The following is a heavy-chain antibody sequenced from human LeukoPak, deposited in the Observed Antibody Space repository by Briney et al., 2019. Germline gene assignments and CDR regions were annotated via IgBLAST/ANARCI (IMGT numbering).Heavy chain of an antibody. D-gene: IGHD2-21*01. CDR1: GGTFSSYS. CDR3: ARGEDCGGDCPSSYVYYYMDV. V-gene: IGHV1-69*06. Sequence: SVKVSCEASGGTFSSYSMSWVRQAPGQGLEWMGGINPIVGTDNYAHKVQGRVTITADKAKNPAYLEMNSLRSEDTAVYFCARGEDCGGDCPSSYVYYYMDVGGKGTTVTVSS. J-gene: IGHJ6*03. CDR2: INPIVGTD.